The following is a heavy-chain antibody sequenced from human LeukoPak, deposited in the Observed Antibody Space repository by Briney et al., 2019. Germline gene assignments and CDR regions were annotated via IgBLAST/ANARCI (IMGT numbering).Heavy chain of an antibody. CDR3: ARGQYIYGDYRYHMDV. D-gene: IGHD4-17*01. J-gene: IGHJ6*03. CDR1: GDSIRSSSYY. V-gene: IGHV4-39*07. CDR2: LYYSGST. Sequence: SETLSLTCTVSGDSIRSSSYYWGWIRQPPGKGLEWIGSLYYSGSTYYNPSLKSPVTISLDTSKNQFSLKLNSVTAADTAVYYCARGQYIYGDYRYHMDVWGKGTTVTISS.